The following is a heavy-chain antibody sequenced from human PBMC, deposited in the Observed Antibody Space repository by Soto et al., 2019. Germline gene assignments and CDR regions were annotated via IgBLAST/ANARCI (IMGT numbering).Heavy chain of an antibody. CDR2: IYGNGRST. Sequence: EVQLLESGGGLVQPAGSLRLSCAASGFSFSIYTMSWFRQAPGKGLEWVSSIYGNGRSTFYSASVKGRFTISRDNSGNTVYLQMSSLRPEDTAIYYCAKDFTPDSRWDIDYWGQGSLVTVSS. CDR3: AKDFTPDSRWDIDY. CDR1: GFSFSIYT. V-gene: IGHV3-23*01. J-gene: IGHJ4*02. D-gene: IGHD1-26*01.